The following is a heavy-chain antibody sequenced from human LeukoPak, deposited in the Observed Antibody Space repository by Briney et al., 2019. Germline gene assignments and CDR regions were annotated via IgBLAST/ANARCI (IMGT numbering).Heavy chain of an antibody. J-gene: IGHJ4*02. Sequence: ASVKVSCKASGGTFSSYAISWVRQAPGQGLEWMGWISAYNGNTNYAQKLQGRVTMTTDTSTSTAYMELRSLRSEDTAVYYCAAGWGGYRGYDFSLGYWGQGTLVTVSS. CDR2: ISAYNGNT. D-gene: IGHD5-12*01. V-gene: IGHV1-18*01. CDR1: GGTFSSYA. CDR3: AAGWGGYRGYDFSLGY.